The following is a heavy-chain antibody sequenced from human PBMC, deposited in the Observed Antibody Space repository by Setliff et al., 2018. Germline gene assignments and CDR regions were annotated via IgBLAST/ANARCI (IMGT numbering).Heavy chain of an antibody. CDR3: TRVGRQLVYYYYGMDV. CDR2: ISSDGSTV. Sequence: GSLRLSCAASGFTFSTYEMNWVRQAPGKGLEWVSYISSDGSTVFYADSVKGRFTISRDNAKNSLYLQMNSLKTEDTAVYYCTRVGRQLVYYYYGMDVWGQGTTVTVSS. CDR1: GFTFSTYE. J-gene: IGHJ6*02. V-gene: IGHV3-48*03. D-gene: IGHD6-13*01.